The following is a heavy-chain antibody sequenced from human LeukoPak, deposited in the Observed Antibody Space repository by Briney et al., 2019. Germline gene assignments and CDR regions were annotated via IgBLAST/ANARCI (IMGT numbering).Heavy chain of an antibody. Sequence: SETLSLTCTVSGGSISSYYWSWIRQPPGKGLEWIGYIYYSGSTNYNPSLKSRVTISVDTSKNQFSLKLSSVTAADTAVYYCAKDFIVSWYQLLGPAMDKEPKPDAFDIWGQGTMVTVSS. CDR1: GGSISSYY. CDR2: IYYSGST. V-gene: IGHV4-59*12. CDR3: AKDFIVSWYQLLGPAMDKEPKPDAFDI. D-gene: IGHD2-2*01. J-gene: IGHJ3*02.